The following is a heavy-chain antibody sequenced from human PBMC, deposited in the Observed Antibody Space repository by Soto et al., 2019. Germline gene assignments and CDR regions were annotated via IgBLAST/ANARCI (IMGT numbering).Heavy chain of an antibody. CDR1: GGSVSSGGLY. CDR3: TREARY. CDR2: MYNDGRT. Sequence: QVRLQESGPGLVKPSQTLSLTCTVSGGSVSSGGLYWNWIRQHPGKGLEWIGYMYNDGRTEYNPSLKSRVSISVDTPKSQFSLKVMSVTVADTAVYYCTREARYWGQGILVTVSS. J-gene: IGHJ4*02. V-gene: IGHV4-31*03.